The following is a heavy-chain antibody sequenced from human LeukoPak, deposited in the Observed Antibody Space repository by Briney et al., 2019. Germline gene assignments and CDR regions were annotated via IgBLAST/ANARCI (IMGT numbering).Heavy chain of an antibody. D-gene: IGHD2-15*01. J-gene: IGHJ4*02. CDR1: GYTFTSYD. CDR2: MNPNSGNT. Sequence: ASVKVSCKASGYTFTSYDINWVRQATGQGLEWLGWMNPNSGNTGYAQKFQGRVTMTRNTSISTAYMELSSLRSEDTAVYYCARGARGYCGGGSCLYDYWGQGTLVTVSS. CDR3: ARGARGYCGGGSCLYDY. V-gene: IGHV1-8*01.